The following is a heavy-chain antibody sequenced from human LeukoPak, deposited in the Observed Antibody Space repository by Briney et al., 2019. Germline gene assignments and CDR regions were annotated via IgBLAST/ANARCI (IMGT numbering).Heavy chain of an antibody. D-gene: IGHD4-23*01. CDR2: INRDGSST. CDR3: ARAGGGGLKTAAFDI. J-gene: IGHJ3*02. Sequence: GGSLRLSCAASGFTFSSYWMHWVRQAPGKGLVWVSRINRDGSSTSYADSVKGRYTISRDNAKNTLYVELNRLTGEDTAVYYCARAGGGGLKTAAFDIWGQGTMVTVSS. V-gene: IGHV3-74*01. CDR1: GFTFSSYW.